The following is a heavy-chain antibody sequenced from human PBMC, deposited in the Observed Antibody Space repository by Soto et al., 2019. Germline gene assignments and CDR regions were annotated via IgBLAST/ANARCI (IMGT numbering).Heavy chain of an antibody. V-gene: IGHV4-39*01. CDR1: GGSISSSSYY. J-gene: IGHJ2*01. CDR3: ARTPTGNHYWYFDL. D-gene: IGHD4-17*01. Sequence: QLQLQESGPGLVKPSETLSLTCTVSGGSISSSSYYWGWIRQPPGKGLEWIGSIYYSGSTYYNPSLKSRVTISVDTSKNQFSLKLSSVTAADTAVYYCARTPTGNHYWYFDLWGRGTLVTVSS. CDR2: IYYSGST.